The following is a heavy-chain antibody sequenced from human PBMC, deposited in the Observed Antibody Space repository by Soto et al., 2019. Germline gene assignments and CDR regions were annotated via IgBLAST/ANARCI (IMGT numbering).Heavy chain of an antibody. J-gene: IGHJ3*01. CDR3: ARSLPGTYGAFDL. CDR1: EFTFRSYW. D-gene: IGHD1-7*01. Sequence: GGSLRLSCAASEFTFRSYWMHWVRQSPGKGLVWVSRISGDGSSTNYADSVKGRFTISRDNAKNTVYLQIDSLRAEDTAVYSCARSLPGTYGAFDLWGQGTMVTVSS. V-gene: IGHV3-74*01. CDR2: ISGDGSST.